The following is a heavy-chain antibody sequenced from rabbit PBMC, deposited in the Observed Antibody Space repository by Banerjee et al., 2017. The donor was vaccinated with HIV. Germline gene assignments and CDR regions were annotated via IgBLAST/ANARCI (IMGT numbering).Heavy chain of an antibody. V-gene: IGHV1S7*01. J-gene: IGHJ4*01. CDR3: ARVNAGSSGYPYYFNL. CDR2: IDPVFGST. CDR1: GFDFSTNY. Sequence: QLKEAGGGLVQPGGSLKLSCKASGFDFSTNYMSWVRQAPGKGLEWIGYIDPVFGSTYYASWVNGRFTISSHNAQNTLYLQLNSLTAADTATYFCARVNAGSSGYPYYFNLWGQGTLVTVS. D-gene: IGHD1-1*01.